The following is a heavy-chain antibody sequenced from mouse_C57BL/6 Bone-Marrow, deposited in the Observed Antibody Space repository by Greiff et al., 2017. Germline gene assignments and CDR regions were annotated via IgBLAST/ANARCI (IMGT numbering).Heavy chain of an antibody. V-gene: IGHV5-6*02. J-gene: IGHJ4*01. D-gene: IGHD3-2*02. CDR3: ARRGQLRLRDAMDY. Sequence: EVKVVESGGDLVKPGGSLRLSCAASGFTFSSYGMSWVRQTPDKRLEWVATISSGGSYTYYPDSVKGRFTISRDNAKNTLYLQMSSLKSDDTAMYYCARRGQLRLRDAMDYWGQGTSVTVSS. CDR2: ISSGGSYT. CDR1: GFTFSSYG.